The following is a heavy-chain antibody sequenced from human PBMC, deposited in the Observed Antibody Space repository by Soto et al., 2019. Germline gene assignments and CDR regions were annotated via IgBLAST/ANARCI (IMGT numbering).Heavy chain of an antibody. Sequence: GQSLKLSCKGSGYSFTSYWISWVRQIPGKGLEWMGRIDPSDSYTNYSPSFQGHATISADKSISTAYLQWSSLKASDTAMYYCASTYYYDSSGYYPNYGMDVWGQGTTVTVSS. J-gene: IGHJ6*02. CDR2: IDPSDSYT. D-gene: IGHD3-22*01. CDR1: GYSFTSYW. CDR3: ASTYYYDSSGYYPNYGMDV. V-gene: IGHV5-10-1*01.